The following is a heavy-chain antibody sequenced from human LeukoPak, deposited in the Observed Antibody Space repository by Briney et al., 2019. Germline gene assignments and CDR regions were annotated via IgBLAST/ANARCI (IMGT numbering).Heavy chain of an antibody. V-gene: IGHV3-15*01. D-gene: IGHD6-19*01. CDR2: IKSKTDGGTT. CDR1: GFTFNNAW. J-gene: IGHJ4*02. Sequence: GGSLRLSCAASGFTFNNAWMTWVRQTPGKGLEWVARIKSKTDGGTTDYAAPVKGRFTISRDDSKNTLSLQLNSLKIEDTAVYYCTTLGSGWSLDDWGQGALVTVSS. CDR3: TTLGSGWSLDD.